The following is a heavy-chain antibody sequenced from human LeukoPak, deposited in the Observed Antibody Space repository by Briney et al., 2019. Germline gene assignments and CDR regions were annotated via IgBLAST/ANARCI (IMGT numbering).Heavy chain of an antibody. CDR2: IKEDGGEI. CDR1: GITFSISW. D-gene: IGHD2-15*01. J-gene: IGHJ4*02. CDR3: ARDRGGRRWFDD. V-gene: IGHV3-7*04. Sequence: GGSLRLSCAASGITFSISWLSWVRQAPGKGLEWVAFIKEDGGEIFYVDSVKGRFTISRDNAENSLYLQMNSLRAEDTAVYYCARDRGGRRWFDDWGQGTLVTVSS.